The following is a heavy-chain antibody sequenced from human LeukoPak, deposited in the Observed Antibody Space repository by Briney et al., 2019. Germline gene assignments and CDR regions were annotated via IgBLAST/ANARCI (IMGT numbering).Heavy chain of an antibody. Sequence: SETLSLTCTVSGYSISSGYYWGWIRQPPGKGLEWIGSIYHSGSTYHNPSLKSRVTISVDTSKNQFSLKLSSVTAADTAVYYCARYYYDSSGTTTDYWGQGTLVTVSS. D-gene: IGHD3-22*01. CDR2: IYHSGST. J-gene: IGHJ4*02. CDR3: ARYYYDSSGTTTDY. CDR1: GYSISSGYY. V-gene: IGHV4-38-2*02.